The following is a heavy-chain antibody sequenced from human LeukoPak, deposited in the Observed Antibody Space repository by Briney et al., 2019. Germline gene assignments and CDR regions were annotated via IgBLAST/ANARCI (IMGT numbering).Heavy chain of an antibody. CDR2: INHSGST. CDR1: GGSFSGYY. V-gene: IGHV4-34*01. Sequence: SETLSLTCAVYGGSFSGYYWSWIRQPPGKGLEWIGEINHSGSTNYNPSLKSRVTISVDTSKNQFSLKLSSVTAADTAVYYCARAPFTYYYDSSGTRVDYWGQGTLVTVSS. CDR3: ARAPFTYYYDSSGTRVDY. J-gene: IGHJ4*02. D-gene: IGHD3-22*01.